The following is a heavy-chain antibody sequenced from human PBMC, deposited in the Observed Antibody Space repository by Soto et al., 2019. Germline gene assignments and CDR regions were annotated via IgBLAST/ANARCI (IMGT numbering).Heavy chain of an antibody. CDR1: GFTFSSYA. Sequence: LRLSCAASGFTFSSYAMHWVRQAPGKGLEWVAVISYDGSNKYYADSVKGRFTISRDNSKNTLYLQMNSLRAEDTAVYYCARVFNYGAYGMDVWGQGTTVTVSS. D-gene: IGHD4-17*01. V-gene: IGHV3-30-3*01. CDR2: ISYDGSNK. CDR3: ARVFNYGAYGMDV. J-gene: IGHJ6*02.